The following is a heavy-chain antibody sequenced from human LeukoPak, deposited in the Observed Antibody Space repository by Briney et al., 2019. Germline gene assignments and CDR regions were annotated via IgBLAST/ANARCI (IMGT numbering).Heavy chain of an antibody. J-gene: IGHJ5*02. CDR2: IYYSGST. CDR1: GYSISSSSYY. Sequence: SETLSLTCTVSGYSISSSSYYWGWIRQPPGKGLEWIGSIYYSGSTYYNPSLKSRVTISVDTSKNQFSLKLSSVTAADTAVYYCARHGNWFDPWGQGTLVTVSS. V-gene: IGHV4-39*01. CDR3: ARHGNWFDP.